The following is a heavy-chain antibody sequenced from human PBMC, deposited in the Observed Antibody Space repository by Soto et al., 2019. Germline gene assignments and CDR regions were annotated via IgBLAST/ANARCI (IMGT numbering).Heavy chain of an antibody. CDR1: NGSISSGGYS. CDR3: ARGPQGPAPRWGV. D-gene: IGHD3-16*01. Sequence: PSETLSLTCTVSNGSISSGGYSWSWIRQTPGKGLEWIGYIYPTGKTYYNPSLKNRATLSIDTSQNQFSLQLTSVTAADTAVYYCARGPQGPAPRWGVWGHGTTVTVSS. CDR2: IYPTGKT. J-gene: IGHJ6*02. V-gene: IGHV4-30-2*01.